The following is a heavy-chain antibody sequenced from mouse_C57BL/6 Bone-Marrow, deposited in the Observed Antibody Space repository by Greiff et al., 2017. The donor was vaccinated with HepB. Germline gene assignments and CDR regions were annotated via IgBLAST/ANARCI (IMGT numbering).Heavy chain of an antibody. J-gene: IGHJ4*01. Sequence: VQLQQPGAELVMPGASVKMSCKASGYTFTSYWITWVKQRPGQGLEWIGDIYPGSGSTNYNEKFKSKATLTVDTSSSTAYMQLSSLTSEDSAVYYCRGWLLRNYAMDYWGQGTSVTVSS. CDR1: GYTFTSYW. CDR3: RGWLLRNYAMDY. D-gene: IGHD2-3*01. V-gene: IGHV1-55*01. CDR2: IYPGSGST.